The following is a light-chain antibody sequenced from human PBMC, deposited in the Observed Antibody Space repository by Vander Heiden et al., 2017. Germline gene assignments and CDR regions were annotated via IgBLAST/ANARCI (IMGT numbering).Light chain of an antibody. V-gene: IGKV1-39*01. Sequence: DIQMTQPPSPLSASVGYRTTITCLARQSISSYINWYQQPPKKAPKLLIYAASSLQSVVPTRFSGGGSRTDITTTISSLPPDDFAYYYCQRNKGTYTFGQGTKLE. J-gene: IGKJ2*01. CDR1: QSISSY. CDR2: AAS. CDR3: QRNKGTYT.